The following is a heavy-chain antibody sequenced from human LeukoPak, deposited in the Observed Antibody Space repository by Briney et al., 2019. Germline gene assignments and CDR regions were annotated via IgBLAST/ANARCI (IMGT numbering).Heavy chain of an antibody. CDR1: GGSVNSGSYY. CDR3: ARSGYTYGYGFVIDY. D-gene: IGHD5-18*01. J-gene: IGHJ4*02. Sequence: SETLSLTCAVSGGSVNSGSYYWSWIRQHPGKGLEWIGYIYYTGITNYNPSLKSRVTISVDTSKNQFSLNLNSVTAADAAVYYCARSGYTYGYGFVIDYWGQGTLVTVSS. V-gene: IGHV4-61*01. CDR2: IYYTGIT.